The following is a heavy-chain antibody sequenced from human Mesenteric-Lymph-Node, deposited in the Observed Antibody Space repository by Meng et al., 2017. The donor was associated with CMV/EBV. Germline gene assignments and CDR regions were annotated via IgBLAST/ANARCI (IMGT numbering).Heavy chain of an antibody. CDR1: TSYA. J-gene: IGHJ1*01. CDR3: ARARKSVSGIAAAGTYYFQH. D-gene: IGHD6-13*01. V-gene: IGHV7-4-1*02. CDR2: INTNTGNP. Sequence: TSYARNWVRQAPGQGLEWMGWINTNTGNPTYAQGFTGRFVFSLDTSVSTAYLQISSLKAEDTAVYYCARARKSVSGIAAAGTYYFQHWGQGTLVTVSS.